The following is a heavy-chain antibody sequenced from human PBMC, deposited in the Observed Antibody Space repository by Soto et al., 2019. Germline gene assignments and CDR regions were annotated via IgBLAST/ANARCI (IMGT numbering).Heavy chain of an antibody. CDR2: TYYRSKWYN. V-gene: IGHV6-1*01. CDR3: AKVGYCSGGSCYSGWFDP. Sequence: SQTLSLTCAISGDSVSSNSAAWNWIRQSPSRGLEWLGRTYYRSKWYNDYAVSVKSRITINPDTSKNQFSLQLNSVTPEDTAVYYCAKVGYCSGGSCYSGWFDPWGQGTLVTVSS. J-gene: IGHJ5*02. D-gene: IGHD2-15*01. CDR1: GDSVSSNSAA.